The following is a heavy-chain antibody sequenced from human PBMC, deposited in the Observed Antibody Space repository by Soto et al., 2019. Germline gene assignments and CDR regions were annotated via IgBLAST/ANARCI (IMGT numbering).Heavy chain of an antibody. CDR3: ARSVSTSWYKI. CDR2: MNPNSGNT. J-gene: IGHJ4*02. D-gene: IGHD6-13*01. CDR1: GYTFTSYD. Sequence: QGHLVQSGAEVKKPWAAVTFSCKDAGYTFTSYDITWLRHATGQGLEWMGWMNPNSGNTGYGQKFQGRVTMTRDTSIDRAYLELSSLRSDDPAVYYCARSVSTSWYKIWGQGTLVTVSA. V-gene: IGHV1-8*01.